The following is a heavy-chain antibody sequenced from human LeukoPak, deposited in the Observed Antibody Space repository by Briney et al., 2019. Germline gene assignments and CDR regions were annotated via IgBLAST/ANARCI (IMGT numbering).Heavy chain of an antibody. D-gene: IGHD3-22*01. CDR2: IYSDDDK. Sequence: SGPTLVKPTQTLTLTCTFSGFSLTTSGVGVGWIRQPPGKALEWLALIYSDDDKHYRPSLRSRLTITKDTSKNQVVLKMTNMDPVDTATYYCAHIWIYHDSSGYPDYWGQGTLVTVSS. J-gene: IGHJ4*02. CDR3: AHIWIYHDSSGYPDY. V-gene: IGHV2-5*02. CDR1: GFSLTTSGVG.